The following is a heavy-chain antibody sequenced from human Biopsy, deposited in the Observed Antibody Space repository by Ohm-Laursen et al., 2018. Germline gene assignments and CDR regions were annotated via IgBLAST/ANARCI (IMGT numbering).Heavy chain of an antibody. CDR2: ISPYNDKT. D-gene: IGHD2/OR15-2a*01. CDR3: ARVFCTSTTCYGLLDN. CDR1: GDTLTDLS. Sequence: ASVKASCKVSGDTLTDLSMHWLRQAPGQELEWKGLISPYNDKTSYPPKLQDRVTMTADTSTNTAHMELRSLRSDDTAVYYCARVFCTSTTCYGLLDNWGQGTVVTVSS. J-gene: IGHJ4*02. V-gene: IGHV1-18*01.